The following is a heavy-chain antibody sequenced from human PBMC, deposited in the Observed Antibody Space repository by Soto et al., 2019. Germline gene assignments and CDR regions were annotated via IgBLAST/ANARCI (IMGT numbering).Heavy chain of an antibody. CDR1: GFTFSSYA. J-gene: IGHJ6*02. CDR2: ISGSGGST. V-gene: IGHV3-23*01. CDR3: AKDGDISGYVNYYYYGMDV. D-gene: IGHD3-22*01. Sequence: EVQLLESGGGLVQPGGSLRLSCAASGFTFSSYAMSWVRQAPGKGLEWVSAISGSGGSTYYADSVKGRFTISRDNSKNTLYLQMNSLRAEDTAVYYCAKDGDISGYVNYYYYGMDVWGQGTTVTVSS.